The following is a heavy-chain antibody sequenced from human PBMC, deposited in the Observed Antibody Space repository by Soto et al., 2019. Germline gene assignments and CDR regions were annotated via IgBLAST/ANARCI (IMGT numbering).Heavy chain of an antibody. V-gene: IGHV1-69*13. CDR1: GGTFSSYA. CDR3: ARDGYNYGRRYYYGMDV. CDR2: IIPIFGTA. Sequence: SVKVSCKASGGTFSSYAISWVRQAPGQGLEWMGGIIPIFGTANYAQKFQGRVTITADESTSTAYMELSSLRSGDTAVYYCARDGYNYGRRYYYGMDVWGQGTTVTVSS. D-gene: IGHD5-12*01. J-gene: IGHJ6*02.